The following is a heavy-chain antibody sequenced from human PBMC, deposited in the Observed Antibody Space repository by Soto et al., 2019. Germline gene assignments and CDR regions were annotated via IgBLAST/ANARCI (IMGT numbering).Heavy chain of an antibody. V-gene: IGHV4-34*01. CDR2: IKHSGST. CDR3: AREVPSRSLDL. D-gene: IGHD1-1*01. Sequence: QVRLQQWGAGLLKPSETLSLTCAVYGASFSDSYWNWIRQPPGKGLEWVGEIKHSGSTIYNTSLESXXNXPXXPSRKQFTLKMRSATAADTAVYYCAREVPSRSLDLWGRGTPVTVSS. J-gene: IGHJ2*01. CDR1: GASFSDSY.